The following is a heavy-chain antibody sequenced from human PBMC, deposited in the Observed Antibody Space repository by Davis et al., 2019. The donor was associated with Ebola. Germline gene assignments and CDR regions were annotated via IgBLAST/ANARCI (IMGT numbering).Heavy chain of an antibody. CDR3: AKAYDSSGYAWFGP. J-gene: IGHJ5*02. CDR1: GGSISSYY. CDR2: IYYSGKT. V-gene: IGHV4-59*08. D-gene: IGHD3-22*01. Sequence: MPSETLSLTCTVSGGSISSYYWSWIRQPPGKGLEWIGYIYYSGKTYYNPSLKSRITISVDTSKNQFSLKLSSVTAADTAVYFCAKAYDSSGYAWFGPWGQGTLVTVSS.